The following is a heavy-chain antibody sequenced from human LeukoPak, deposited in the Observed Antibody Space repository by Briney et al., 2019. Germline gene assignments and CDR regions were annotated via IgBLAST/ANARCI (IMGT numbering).Heavy chain of an antibody. V-gene: IGHV4-34*01. D-gene: IGHD5-18*01. J-gene: IGHJ5*02. CDR3: ARARYSRNWFDP. Sequence: PSETLSLTCAVYGGSFSGYYWSWIRQPPGKGLEWIGEINHNGSTNYNTSLKSPVTISVDTAKNQFSLKLSSVTAADTGVYYCARARYSRNWFDPWGQGTLVTVSS. CDR1: GGSFSGYY. CDR2: INHNGST.